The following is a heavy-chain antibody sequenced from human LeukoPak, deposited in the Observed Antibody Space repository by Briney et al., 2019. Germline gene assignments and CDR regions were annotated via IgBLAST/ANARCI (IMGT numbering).Heavy chain of an antibody. Sequence: GASVKVSCKTLGYTSITSSIYWVRQAPGQRLEWLGWITVASGNTRYSENLQGRVTLTRDTSANTAYMELRNLKSEDTAVYYCVGGSLGFWGQGTLVTVSP. CDR2: ITVASGNT. CDR1: GYTSITSS. CDR3: VGGSLGF. V-gene: IGHV1-3*01. J-gene: IGHJ4*02.